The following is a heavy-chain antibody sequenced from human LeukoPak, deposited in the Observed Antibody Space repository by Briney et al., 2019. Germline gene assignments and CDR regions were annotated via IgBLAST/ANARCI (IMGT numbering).Heavy chain of an antibody. CDR3: ARSTGFGYDFWSGPVYYFDY. V-gene: IGHV4-34*01. J-gene: IGHJ4*02. CDR2: INHSGST. CDR1: GGSFSGNY. D-gene: IGHD3-3*01. Sequence: PSETLSLTCAVYGGSFSGNYWSWIRQPQGKGLEWIGEINHSGSTNYNPSLKSRVTISVDASKNQFSLKLSSVTAADTAVYYCARSTGFGYDFWSGPVYYFDYWGQGTLVTVSS.